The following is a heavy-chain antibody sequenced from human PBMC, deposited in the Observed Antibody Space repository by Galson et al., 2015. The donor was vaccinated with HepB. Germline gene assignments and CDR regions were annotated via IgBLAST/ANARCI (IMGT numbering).Heavy chain of an antibody. V-gene: IGHV3-48*03. D-gene: IGHD3-10*01. CDR3: VSFGKWRDYFDH. CDR1: EFTFNTFE. J-gene: IGHJ4*02. Sequence: SLRLSCAASEFTFNTFEMNWVRQAPGKGLEWVSYINTSGRTIYYADSVKGRFTISRDNAKNSLYLQMNSLRVEDTAVYYCVSFGKWRDYFDHWGQGALVTVSS. CDR2: INTSGRTI.